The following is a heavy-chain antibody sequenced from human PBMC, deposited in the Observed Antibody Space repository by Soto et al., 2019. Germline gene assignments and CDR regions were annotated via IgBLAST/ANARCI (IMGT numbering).Heavy chain of an antibody. Sequence: RXSCAASGFTFSSYGMHWVRQAPGKGLEWVAVISYDGSNKYYADSVKGRFTISRDNSKNTLYLQMNSLRAEDTAVYYCAKDLGRRWQLVDYWGQGTLVTVSS. CDR2: ISYDGSNK. J-gene: IGHJ4*02. V-gene: IGHV3-30*18. CDR3: AKDLGRRWQLVDY. D-gene: IGHD6-6*01. CDR1: GFTFSSYG.